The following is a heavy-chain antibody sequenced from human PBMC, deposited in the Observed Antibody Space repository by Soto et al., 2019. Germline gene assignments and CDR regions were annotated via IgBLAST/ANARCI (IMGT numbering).Heavy chain of an antibody. CDR1: GGTFSSYA. D-gene: IGHD5-12*01. CDR3: ARDVEMATIDYNWFDP. CDR2: IVPIFGTA. J-gene: IGHJ5*02. V-gene: IGHV1-69*01. Sequence: QVQLVQSGAEVKKPGSSVKVSCKASGGTFSSYAISWVRQAPGQGLEWMGGIVPIFGTANYAQKFQGRVTITADESTSTAYMELSSLRSEDTAVYYCARDVEMATIDYNWFDPWGQGTLVTVSS.